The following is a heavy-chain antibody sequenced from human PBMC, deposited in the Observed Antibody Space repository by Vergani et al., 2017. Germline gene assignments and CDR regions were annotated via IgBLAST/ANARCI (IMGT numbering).Heavy chain of an antibody. CDR3: SRGHGYSVGYSDY. Sequence: ELQLVESGRGLVPPGRSLRLSGAAPGFSFGDSAMTWVRQAPGKGLEWVAFIRNKAYGGTTEYAASVKGRFTISRDDSKRLAYLQLSGLKTEDTAVYFCSRGHGYSVGYSDYWGQGSLVTVSS. J-gene: IGHJ4*02. D-gene: IGHD5-18*01. CDR1: GFSFGDSA. CDR2: IRNKAYGGTT. V-gene: IGHV3-49*04.